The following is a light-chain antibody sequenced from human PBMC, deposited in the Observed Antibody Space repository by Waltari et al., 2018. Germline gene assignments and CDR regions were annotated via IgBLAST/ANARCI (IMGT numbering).Light chain of an antibody. CDR2: GAS. V-gene: IGKV3-20*01. Sequence: EIVLTQSPGTLSLSPGERATLSCRASQSLSGSYVAWYQQKPGQAPRLLIYGASTRATGIPGRFSVSGSGTDFTLSISRLEPEDFAVYYCQLYGSSPWTFGQGTKVEIK. J-gene: IGKJ1*01. CDR1: QSLSGSY. CDR3: QLYGSSPWT.